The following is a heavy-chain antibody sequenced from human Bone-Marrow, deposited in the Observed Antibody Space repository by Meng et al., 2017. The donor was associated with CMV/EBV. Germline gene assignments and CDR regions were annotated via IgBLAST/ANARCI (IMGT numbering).Heavy chain of an antibody. CDR3: VVGPTFDY. CDR2: IIPILSVT. Sequence: QVQLVQSGAEVKRPGSSLKVSCRASGDTCSTYTINWVRQAPGQGLEWMGGIIPILSVTNHARKLQGRVTFTADKSTSTAYMELASLRSEDTAVYYCVVGPTFDYWGQGTLVTVSS. D-gene: IGHD1-26*01. J-gene: IGHJ4*02. CDR1: GDTCSTYT. V-gene: IGHV1-69*02.